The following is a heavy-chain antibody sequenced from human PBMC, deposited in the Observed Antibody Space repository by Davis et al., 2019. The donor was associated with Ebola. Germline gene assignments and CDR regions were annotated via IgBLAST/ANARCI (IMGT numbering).Heavy chain of an antibody. CDR2: IIPLFGTT. D-gene: IGHD1-14*01. V-gene: IGHV1-2*02. CDR1: GYTFTGYY. J-gene: IGHJ4*02. Sequence: ASVKVSCKASGYTFTGYYMHWVRQAPGQGLEWMGGIIPLFGTTNYAQNFQGRVTMTEDTSTNTAYMELSGLRSEDTAVYYCSIGGTTGGFDYWGQGTLVTVSS. CDR3: SIGGTTGGFDY.